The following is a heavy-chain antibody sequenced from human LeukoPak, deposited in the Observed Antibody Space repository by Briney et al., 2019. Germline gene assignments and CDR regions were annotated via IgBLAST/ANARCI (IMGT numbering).Heavy chain of an antibody. CDR1: GASFSDYN. Sequence: SETLSLTCTIYGASFSDYNRTWIRQAPGKGLEWIGSIYYSGSTYYNPSLNIRVTISVDTSKNQFSLNLGSVTAADTAVYYCAREILYDSTGYYLWGQGTLVTVSS. CDR2: IYYSGST. V-gene: IGHV4-38-2*02. J-gene: IGHJ4*02. D-gene: IGHD3-22*01. CDR3: AREILYDSTGYYL.